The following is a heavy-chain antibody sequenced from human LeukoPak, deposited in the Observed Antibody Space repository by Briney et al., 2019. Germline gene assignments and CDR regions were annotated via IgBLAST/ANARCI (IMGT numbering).Heavy chain of an antibody. CDR2: IYDSGTT. Sequence: PSETLSPTCTVSGGSISSYYWSWIRQPPGKGLEWIGDIYDSGTTNYNPSLKSRVTIPVDTSKNQFSLKLSSVTAADTAVYYCARHQGYSRSSPYYYRMDVWGQGTTVTVSS. CDR3: ARHQGYSRSSPYYYRMDV. V-gene: IGHV4-59*08. D-gene: IGHD6-6*01. CDR1: GGSISSYY. J-gene: IGHJ6*02.